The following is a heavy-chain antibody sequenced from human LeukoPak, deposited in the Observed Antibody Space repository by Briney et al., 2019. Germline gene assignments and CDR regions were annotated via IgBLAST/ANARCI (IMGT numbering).Heavy chain of an antibody. D-gene: IGHD3-3*01. CDR1: GGSFSGYY. J-gene: IGHJ6*03. V-gene: IGHV4-34*01. Sequence: SETLSLTCAVYGGSFSGYYWSWIRQPPGKGLEWIGEINHSGSTNYNPSLKSRVSISIDTSKNQFSLKLSSVTAADTAVYYCARAVGYDFWSGYYNYYYYYMDVWGKGTTVTVSS. CDR2: INHSGST. CDR3: ARAVGYDFWSGYYNYYYYYMDV.